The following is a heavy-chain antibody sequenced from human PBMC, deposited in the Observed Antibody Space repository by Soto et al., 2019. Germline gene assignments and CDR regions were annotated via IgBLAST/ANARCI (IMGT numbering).Heavy chain of an antibody. CDR2: ISWNSGSI. Sequence: EVQLVESGGGLVQPGRSLRLSCAASGFTFDDYAMHWVRQAPGKGLEWVSGISWNSGSIGYADSVKGRFTISRDNAKNSLYLQMNSLRAEDTALYYCAKDIERYYYYGMDVWGQGTTVTVSS. CDR1: GFTFDDYA. D-gene: IGHD1-1*01. J-gene: IGHJ6*02. CDR3: AKDIERYYYYGMDV. V-gene: IGHV3-9*01.